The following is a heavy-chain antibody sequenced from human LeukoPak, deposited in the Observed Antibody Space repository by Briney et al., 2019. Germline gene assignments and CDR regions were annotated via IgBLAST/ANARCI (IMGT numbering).Heavy chain of an antibody. J-gene: IGHJ5*02. Sequence: SETLSLTCTVSGGSISSSSYYWGWIRQPPGKGLEWIGSIYYSGSTYYNPSLKSRVTISVDTSKNQFSLKLSSVTAADTAVYYCARGNDITGTQWGVYNWFDPWGQGTLVTVSS. V-gene: IGHV4-39*07. CDR3: ARGNDITGTQWGVYNWFDP. D-gene: IGHD1-7*01. CDR1: GGSISSSSYY. CDR2: IYYSGST.